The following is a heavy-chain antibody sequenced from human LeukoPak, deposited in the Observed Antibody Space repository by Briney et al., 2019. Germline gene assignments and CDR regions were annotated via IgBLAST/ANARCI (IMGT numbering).Heavy chain of an antibody. CDR2: IYYSGST. CDR3: ARNYGDYGLYYYGMDV. D-gene: IGHD4-17*01. J-gene: IGHJ6*02. Sequence: SETLSLTCTVSGGSISSYYWCWIRQPPGKGLEWIGYIYYSGSTNYNPSLKSRVTISVDTSKNQFSLKLSSVTAADTAVYYCARNYGDYGLYYYGMDVWGQGTTVTVSS. V-gene: IGHV4-59*01. CDR1: GGSISSYY.